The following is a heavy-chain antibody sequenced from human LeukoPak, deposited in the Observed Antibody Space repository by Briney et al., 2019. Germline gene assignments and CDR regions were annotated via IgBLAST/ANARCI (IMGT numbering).Heavy chain of an antibody. CDR2: INPNNGNT. J-gene: IGHJ5*02. V-gene: IGHV1-18*04. Sequence: GASVKVSCKASVYTFTGYYMHWLRQAPGQGLEWMGWINPNNGNTNHAQNFQGRVTMTTDASTSTAYMELTSLRSDDTGVYYCARDLRYCTSTSCYDGRTWFAPWGQGTLVTVSS. CDR1: VYTFTGYY. D-gene: IGHD2-2*01. CDR3: ARDLRYCTSTSCYDGRTWFAP.